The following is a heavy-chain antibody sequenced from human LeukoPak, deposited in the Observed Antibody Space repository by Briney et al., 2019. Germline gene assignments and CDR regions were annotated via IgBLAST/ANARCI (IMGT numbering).Heavy chain of an antibody. CDR3: AKDIKLVWWPTRAFDL. Sequence: GRSLRLSCAASGFTFDDYAMHWVRQAPGKGLEWVSGVSWNSGRIAYSDSVKGRFTISRDNAKNYLYLQMNSLRAEHPGFYYCAKDIKLVWWPTRAFDLWGQGTMV. V-gene: IGHV3-9*01. CDR2: VSWNSGRI. CDR1: GFTFDDYA. J-gene: IGHJ3*01. D-gene: IGHD3-10*01.